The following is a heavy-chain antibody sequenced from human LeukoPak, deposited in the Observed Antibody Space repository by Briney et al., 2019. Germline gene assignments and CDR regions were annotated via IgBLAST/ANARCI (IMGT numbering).Heavy chain of an antibody. J-gene: IGHJ6*02. CDR1: GGSISSSNW. V-gene: IGHV4-4*02. D-gene: IGHD4-11*01. CDR3: ARVPFDTNSYDYYFGMDV. CDR2: IYQTGGT. Sequence: SETLSLTCAVSGGSISSSNWWSWVRQPPGKGLEWIGEIYQTGGTNYIPSLKSRVTILVDTSKNQFSLKLSSVTAADTAVYYCARVPFDTNSYDYYFGMDVWGPGTTVIVSS.